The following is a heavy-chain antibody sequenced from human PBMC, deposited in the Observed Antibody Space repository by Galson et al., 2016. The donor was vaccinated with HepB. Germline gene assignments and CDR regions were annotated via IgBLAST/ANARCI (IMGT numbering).Heavy chain of an antibody. J-gene: IGHJ6*03. D-gene: IGHD1-1*01. CDR1: GDSISSSYY. CDR3: ARSGTTPGLALCYSYIDV. V-gene: IGHV4-39*01. CDR2: MHYSGSI. Sequence: SETLSLTCTVSGDSISSSYYWVWIRQPPGKGLEWIRSMHYSGSIYSNPSLKSRVTASLDTSKNQVSLKLTSVTAADTSVYYCARSGTTPGLALCYSYIDVWGKGTTVTVSS.